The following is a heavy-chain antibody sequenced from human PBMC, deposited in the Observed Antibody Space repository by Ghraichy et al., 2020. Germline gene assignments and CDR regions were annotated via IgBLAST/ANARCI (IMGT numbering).Heavy chain of an antibody. CDR2: IRQDGSER. Sequence: GGSLRLSCAASGFTFSTYWMTWVRQAPGKGLEWVANIRQDGSERCYVDSVKGRFTISRDNTENSLYLQMDSLRAEDTAVYFCARTGGGRADGYYYGVDVWGRGTTVTVSS. CDR3: ARTGGGRADGYYYGVDV. D-gene: IGHD4-23*01. J-gene: IGHJ6*02. CDR1: GFTFSTYW. V-gene: IGHV3-7*03.